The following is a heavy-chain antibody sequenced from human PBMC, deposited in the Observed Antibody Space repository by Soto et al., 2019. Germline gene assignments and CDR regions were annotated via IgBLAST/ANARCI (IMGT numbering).Heavy chain of an antibody. J-gene: IGHJ6*03. CDR3: ARDTGYCSGGSCFLYYMDV. Sequence: QVQLVQSGSEVKKPGASVRLSCKASGYIFTSYAVYWVRQAPGQRLEWMGWINPANGDTKYSQKFQDRVIVSRDTSASTAYMDLRSLRSEDTAVYYCARDTGYCSGGSCFLYYMDVWGKGTTFTVSS. D-gene: IGHD2-15*01. V-gene: IGHV1-3*01. CDR1: GYIFTSYA. CDR2: INPANGDT.